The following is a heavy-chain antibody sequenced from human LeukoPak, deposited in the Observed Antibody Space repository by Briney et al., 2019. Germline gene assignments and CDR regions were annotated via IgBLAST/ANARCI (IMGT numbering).Heavy chain of an antibody. D-gene: IGHD3-22*01. CDR1: GYSFTSYW. CDR3: ARTIPIDYYDSSGLDY. J-gene: IGHJ4*02. CDR2: IYPGDSDT. V-gene: IGHV5-51*01. Sequence: GGSLKISCQGSGYSFTSYWIGWVRQMPGKGLEWMGIIYPGDSDTRYSPSFQGQVTISADKSISTAYLQWSSLKASDTAMYYCARTIPIDYYDSSGLDYWGQGTLVTVSS.